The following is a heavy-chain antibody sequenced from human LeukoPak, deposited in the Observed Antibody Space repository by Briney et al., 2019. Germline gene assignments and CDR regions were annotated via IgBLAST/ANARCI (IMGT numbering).Heavy chain of an antibody. V-gene: IGHV1-8*01. Sequence: GASVKVSCKASGYTFTSYDINWVRQATGQGLEWMGWMNPNSGNTGYAQKFQGRVTMTRNTSISTAYMELSSLRSEDTAVYYCARDPFQYGSGKGHRVFDYWGQGTLVTVSS. CDR1: GYTFTSYD. CDR3: ARDPFQYGSGKGHRVFDY. D-gene: IGHD3-10*01. J-gene: IGHJ4*02. CDR2: MNPNSGNT.